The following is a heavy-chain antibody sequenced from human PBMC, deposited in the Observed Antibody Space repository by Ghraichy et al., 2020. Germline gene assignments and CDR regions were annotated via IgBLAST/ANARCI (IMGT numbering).Heavy chain of an antibody. CDR2: MNPNSGNT. CDR3: ARESAEVDTEGFDY. D-gene: IGHD5-18*01. V-gene: IGHV1-8*01. CDR1: GYTFTSYD. J-gene: IGHJ4*02. Sequence: ASVKVSCKASGYTFTSYDINWVRQATGQGLEWMGWMNPNSGNTGYAQKFQGRVTMTRNTSISTAYMELSSLRSEDTAVYYCARESAEVDTEGFDYWGQGTLVTVSS.